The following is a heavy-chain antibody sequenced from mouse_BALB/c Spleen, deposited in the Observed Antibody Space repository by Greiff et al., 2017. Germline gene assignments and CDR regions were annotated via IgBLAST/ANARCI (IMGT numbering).Heavy chain of an antibody. D-gene: IGHD2-14*01. CDR3: TREVRRGPYYFDY. J-gene: IGHJ2*01. V-gene: IGHV1S22*01. Sequence: LQQPGSELVRPGASVKLSCKASGYTFTSYWMHWVKQRPGQGLEWIGNIYPGSGSINYDEKFKSKATLTVDTSSSTAYMQLSSLTSEDSAVYYCTREVRRGPYYFDYWGQGTTLTVSS. CDR1: GYTFTSYW. CDR2: IYPGSGSI.